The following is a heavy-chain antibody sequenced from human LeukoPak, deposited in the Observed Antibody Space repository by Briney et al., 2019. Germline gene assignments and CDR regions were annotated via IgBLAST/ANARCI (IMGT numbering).Heavy chain of an antibody. CDR3: ARDTHYYGSGSPAFDL. CDR1: GFTFSDYY. D-gene: IGHD3-10*01. V-gene: IGHV3-11*04. Sequence: GGSLRLSCAASGFTFSDYYMNWIRQAPGKGLEWVSYISSSGSIIYYADSVKGRFTISRDNAKNSLYLQLNSLRAEDTALYYCARDTHYYGSGSPAFDLWGRGTMVTVSS. J-gene: IGHJ3*01. CDR2: ISSSGSII.